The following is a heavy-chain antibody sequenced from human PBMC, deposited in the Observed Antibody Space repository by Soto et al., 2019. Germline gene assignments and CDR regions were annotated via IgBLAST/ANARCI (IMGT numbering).Heavy chain of an antibody. Sequence: ASVKVSCKASGYTFTSYGISWVRQAPGQGLEWMGWISAYNGNTNYAQKLQGRVTMTTDTSTSTAYMELRSLRSDDTAVYYCARGEGVTIFGVVIIPPDYYYGMEVWGQGTTVTVSS. CDR2: ISAYNGNT. D-gene: IGHD3-3*01. CDR3: ARGEGVTIFGVVIIPPDYYYGMEV. V-gene: IGHV1-18*01. CDR1: GYTFTSYG. J-gene: IGHJ6*02.